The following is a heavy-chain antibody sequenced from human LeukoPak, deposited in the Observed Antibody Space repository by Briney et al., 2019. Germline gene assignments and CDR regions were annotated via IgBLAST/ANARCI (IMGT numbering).Heavy chain of an antibody. CDR2: ISGSGGST. D-gene: IGHD3-10*01. CDR3: AKDISDVQWLGERYMDV. J-gene: IGHJ6*03. Sequence: GGSLRLSCAASGFTFSSYAMSWVRRAPGKGLEWVSAISGSGGSTYYADSVKGRFTISRDNSKNTLYLQMNSLRAEDTAVYYCAKDISDVQWLGERYMDVWGKGTTVTVSS. V-gene: IGHV3-23*01. CDR1: GFTFSSYA.